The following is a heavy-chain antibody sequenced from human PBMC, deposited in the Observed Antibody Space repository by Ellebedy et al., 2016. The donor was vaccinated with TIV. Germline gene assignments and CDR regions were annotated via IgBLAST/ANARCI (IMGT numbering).Heavy chain of an antibody. D-gene: IGHD2-15*01. CDR1: GFTFSSYA. CDR3: ARDSWVVGAGNFNSLGC. J-gene: IGHJ4*02. Sequence: PGGSLRLSCAASGFTFSSYAMHWVRQAPGKGLEWVALISYDGNYKYYADSVKGRFILSRDNSRNTLFLKMNSLRAEDTAVYYCARDSWVVGAGNFNSLGCWGQGTLVTVSS. CDR2: ISYDGNYK. V-gene: IGHV3-30-3*01.